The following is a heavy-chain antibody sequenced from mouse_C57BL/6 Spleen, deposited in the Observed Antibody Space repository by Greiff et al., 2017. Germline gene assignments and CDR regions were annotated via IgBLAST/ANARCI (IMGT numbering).Heavy chain of an antibody. Sequence: EVQVVESGGGLVQPRGSLKLSCAASGFSFNTYAMNWVRQAPGKGLEWVARIRSKSNNYATYYADSVKDRFTISRDDSESMLYLQMNNLKTEDTAMYYCVRQDYSNYVGFAYWGQGTLVTVSA. D-gene: IGHD2-5*01. CDR1: GFSFNTYA. CDR2: IRSKSNNYAT. V-gene: IGHV10-1*01. CDR3: VRQDYSNYVGFAY. J-gene: IGHJ3*01.